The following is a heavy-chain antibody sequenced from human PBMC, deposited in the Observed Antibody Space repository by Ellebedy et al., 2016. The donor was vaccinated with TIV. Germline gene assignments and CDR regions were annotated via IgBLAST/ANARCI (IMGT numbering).Heavy chain of an antibody. CDR2: ISDDGSNK. CDR1: GFRFSSHG. CDR3: AKEDWLDGNKIGSYYFDY. J-gene: IGHJ4*02. D-gene: IGHD5-24*01. Sequence: GESLKISCAASGFRFSSHGMQWVRQAPGKGLEWVAVISDDGSNKYYADSVKGRFTISRDNSKNTLYLQMNSLRTEDTAVYYCAKEDWLDGNKIGSYYFDYWGQGTLVTVSS. V-gene: IGHV3-30*18.